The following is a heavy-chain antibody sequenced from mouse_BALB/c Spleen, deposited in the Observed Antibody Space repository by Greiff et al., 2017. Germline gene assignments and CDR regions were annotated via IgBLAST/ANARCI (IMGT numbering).Heavy chain of an antibody. D-gene: IGHD2-4*01. V-gene: IGHV5-12-1*01. CDR2: ISSGGGST. J-gene: IGHJ3*01. Sequence: EVQGVESGGGLVKPGGSLKLSCAASGFAFSSYDMSWVRQTPEKRLEWVAYISSGGGSTYYPDTVKGRFTISRDNAKNTLYLQMSSLKSEDTAMYYCARSDDYPAWFAYWGQGTLVTVSA. CDR3: ARSDDYPAWFAY. CDR1: GFAFSSYD.